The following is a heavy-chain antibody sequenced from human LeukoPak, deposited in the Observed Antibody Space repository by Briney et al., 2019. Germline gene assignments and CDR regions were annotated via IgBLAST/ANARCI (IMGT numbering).Heavy chain of an antibody. CDR1: GFPFSYYA. CDR3: AKSLYGGCDY. CDR2: LSYDGTTE. D-gene: IGHD3-16*02. V-gene: IGHV3-30*04. Sequence: GGSLRLSCAASGFPFSYYAMQWVRQAPDKGLEWVAALSYDGTTEHYADSVKGRFTIFRDNSKNTVYLQMNSLRVEDTAVYYCAKSLYGGCDYWGQGTVVTVSS. J-gene: IGHJ4*02.